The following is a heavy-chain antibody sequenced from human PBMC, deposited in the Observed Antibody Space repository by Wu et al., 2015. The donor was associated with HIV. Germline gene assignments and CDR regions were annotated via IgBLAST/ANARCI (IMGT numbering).Heavy chain of an antibody. CDR1: GYTFTGYY. J-gene: IGHJ4*02. V-gene: IGHV1-2*02. Sequence: QVQLVQSGAEVKKPGASVKVSCKASGYTFTGYYMHWVRQAPGQGLEWMGWINPNSGGTNYAQKFQGRVTMTRDTSISTAYMELSRLRSDDTAVYYCASSHYYDSSGPLLYFDYWGQGTLVTVSS. CDR3: ASSHYYDSSGPLLYFDY. CDR2: INPNSGGT. D-gene: IGHD3-22*01.